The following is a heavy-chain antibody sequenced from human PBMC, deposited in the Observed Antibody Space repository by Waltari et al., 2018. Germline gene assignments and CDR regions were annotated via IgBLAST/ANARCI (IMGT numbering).Heavy chain of an antibody. CDR1: GFTFSSYS. CDR3: ARTLPPHYYDSSGYDY. D-gene: IGHD3-22*01. J-gene: IGHJ4*02. Sequence: EVQLVESGGGLVQPGGSLRLSCAASGFTFSSYSMNWVRQAPGKGLEWVSYISSSSSTIYYADSVKGRFTISRDNAKNSLYLQMNSLRAEDTAVYYCARTLPPHYYDSSGYDYWGQGTLVTVSS. V-gene: IGHV3-48*04. CDR2: ISSSSSTI.